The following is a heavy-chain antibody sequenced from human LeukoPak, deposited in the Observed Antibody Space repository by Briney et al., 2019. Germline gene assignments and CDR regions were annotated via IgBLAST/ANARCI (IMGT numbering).Heavy chain of an antibody. CDR2: IIPILGIA. CDR1: GGTFSSYA. D-gene: IGHD6-13*01. V-gene: IGHV1-69*04. CDR3: ARGLGYSGISGMDV. J-gene: IGHJ6*01. Sequence: ASVKVSCKASGGTFSSYAISWVRQAPGQGLEWMGRIIPILGIANYAQKFQGRVTITADKSTSTAYMELSSLRSEDTAVYYCARGLGYSGISGMDVWGEGTTVTVSS.